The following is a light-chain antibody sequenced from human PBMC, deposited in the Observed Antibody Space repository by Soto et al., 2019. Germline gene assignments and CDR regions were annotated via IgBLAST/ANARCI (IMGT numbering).Light chain of an antibody. Sequence: QSALTQPRSVSRSSGQSVTISCAGTSSDVDVGDYNYVSWFQQRPGKAPTLIIFDFTKRPSGVPDRFSGSTSGTTASLTISGLQADDEGDYYCCSYSGTYTWISGGGTKLTVL. V-gene: IGLV2-11*01. CDR1: SSDVDVGDYNY. CDR2: DFT. J-gene: IGLJ2*01. CDR3: CSYSGTYTWI.